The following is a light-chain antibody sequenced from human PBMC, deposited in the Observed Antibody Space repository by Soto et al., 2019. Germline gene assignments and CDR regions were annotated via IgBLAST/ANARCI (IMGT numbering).Light chain of an antibody. CDR3: GTWDSSLRGV. CDR1: SSNIGNNY. J-gene: IGLJ1*01. Sequence: VLTQPPSVSAAPGQKVTISCSGSSSNIGNNYVSWYQQLPGTAPKLLIYDNNKRPSGIPDRFSGSKSGTSATLGITGLQTGDEADYYCGTWDSSLRGVFGTGTRSPS. V-gene: IGLV1-51*01. CDR2: DNN.